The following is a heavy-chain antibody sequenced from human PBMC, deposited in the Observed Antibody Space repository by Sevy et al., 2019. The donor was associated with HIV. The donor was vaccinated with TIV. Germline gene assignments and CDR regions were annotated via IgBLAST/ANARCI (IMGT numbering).Heavy chain of an antibody. CDR3: AKVEGYNYGYYDY. V-gene: IGHV3-9*01. D-gene: IGHD5-18*01. J-gene: IGHJ4*02. CDR1: GFTFDDYA. Sequence: GGSLRLSCAASGFTFDDYAMYWVRQAPGKGLEWVSGISWNSGSIAYADSVKGRFTISRDNAKNSLYLQMNSLRAEDTALYYCAKVEGYNYGYYDYWGQGTLVTVSS. CDR2: ISWNSGSI.